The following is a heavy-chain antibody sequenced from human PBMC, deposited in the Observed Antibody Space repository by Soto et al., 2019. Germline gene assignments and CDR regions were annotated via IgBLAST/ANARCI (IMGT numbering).Heavy chain of an antibody. CDR1: GFTFSSYG. J-gene: IGHJ6*02. CDR2: ISYDGSNK. CDR3: ATYGMDV. V-gene: IGHV3-30*03. Sequence: GGSLRLSCAASGFTFSSYGMHWVRQAPGKGLEWVAVISYDGSNKYYADSVKGRYTISRDNSKNSLYLQMNSLRAEDTAVYYCATYGMDVWGQGTTVTVSS.